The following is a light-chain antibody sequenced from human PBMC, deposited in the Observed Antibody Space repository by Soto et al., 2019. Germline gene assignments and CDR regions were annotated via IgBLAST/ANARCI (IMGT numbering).Light chain of an antibody. J-gene: IGKJ2*01. CDR1: QSVTNSR. Sequence: EIVLTQSPGTLSLSPGERATLSCRASQSVTNSRLAWYQQKPGQAPKVLIYGGSNRATGIPDRFSGSGSGTDFTLTSSRLEPEDVAIYYCQQWSSSPRTFGQGTKLEIK. V-gene: IGKV3-20*01. CDR3: QQWSSSPRT. CDR2: GGS.